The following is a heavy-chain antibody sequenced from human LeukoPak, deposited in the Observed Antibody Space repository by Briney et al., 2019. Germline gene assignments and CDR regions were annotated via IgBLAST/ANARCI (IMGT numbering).Heavy chain of an antibody. CDR3: ARGSGIAAAGTLFYYYYYMDV. V-gene: IGHV3-53*01. CDR1: GFTVSSNS. D-gene: IGHD6-13*01. CDR2: IYSGTI. J-gene: IGHJ6*03. Sequence: GGSLRLSCTVSGFTVSSNSMSWVRQAPGKGLEWVSFIYSGTIHYADSVKGRFTISRDNAKNSLYLQMNSLRAEDTAVYYCARGSGIAAAGTLFYYYYYMDVWGKGTTVTVSS.